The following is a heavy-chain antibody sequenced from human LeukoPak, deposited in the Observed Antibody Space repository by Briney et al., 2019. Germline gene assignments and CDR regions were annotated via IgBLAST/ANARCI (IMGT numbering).Heavy chain of an antibody. CDR3: ARVSLPYCSGGSCYPSDYYYYMDV. J-gene: IGHJ6*03. Sequence: SETPSLTCTVSGGSITDYYWNWIRQSPEKGLEWIGYVYYTGTTYYSPSLKSRVAISLDRSKNQFSLNLNSVTAADTAVYYCARVSLPYCSGGSCYPSDYYYYMDVWGKGTTVTISS. V-gene: IGHV4-59*01. CDR1: GGSITDYY. CDR2: VYYTGTT. D-gene: IGHD2-15*01.